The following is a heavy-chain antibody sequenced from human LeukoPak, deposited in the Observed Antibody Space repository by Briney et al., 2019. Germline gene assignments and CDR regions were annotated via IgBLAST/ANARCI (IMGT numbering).Heavy chain of an antibody. J-gene: IGHJ6*03. CDR2: ISSSSSPI. Sequence: GGSLRLSCAASGFTLSSYSMHWVRQAPGKGLEWVSFISSSSSPIYYADSVKGRFTISRDNAKNSLYLQMNSLRAEDTAVYYCARKYCSSTSCYFTNMDVWGKGTTVTVSS. CDR1: GFTLSSYS. CDR3: ARKYCSSTSCYFTNMDV. V-gene: IGHV3-48*01. D-gene: IGHD2-2*01.